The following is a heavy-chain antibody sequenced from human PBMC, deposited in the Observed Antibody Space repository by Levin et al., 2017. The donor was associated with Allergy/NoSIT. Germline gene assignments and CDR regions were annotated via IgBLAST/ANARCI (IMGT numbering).Heavy chain of an antibody. CDR1: GFTFSSYE. CDR3: ARDPTGYSSGWYPV. CDR2: ISSSGSTI. Sequence: GGSLRLSCAASGFTFSSYEMNWVRQAPGKGLEWVSYISSSGSTIYYADSVKGRFTISRDNAKNSLYLQMNSLRAEDTAVYYCARDPTGYSSGWYPVWGQGTLVTVSS. D-gene: IGHD6-19*01. J-gene: IGHJ4*02. V-gene: IGHV3-48*03.